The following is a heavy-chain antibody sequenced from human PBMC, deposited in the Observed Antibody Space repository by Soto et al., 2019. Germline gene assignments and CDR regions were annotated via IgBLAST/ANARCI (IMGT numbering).Heavy chain of an antibody. CDR1: GFTFGDYA. CDR2: IRSKAYGGTT. CDR3: TRGVTVVTQYFQH. V-gene: IGHV3-49*04. Sequence: GSLRLSCTASGFTFGDYAMSWVRQAPGKGLEWVGFIRSKAYGGTTEYAASVKGRFTISRDDSKSIAYLQMNSLKTEDTAVYYCTRGVTVVTQYFQHWGQGTLVTVSS. J-gene: IGHJ1*01. D-gene: IGHD2-21*02.